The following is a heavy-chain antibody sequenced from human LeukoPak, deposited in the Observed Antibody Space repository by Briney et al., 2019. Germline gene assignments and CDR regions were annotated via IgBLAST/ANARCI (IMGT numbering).Heavy chain of an antibody. CDR3: ATVGHDYVWGSYDGAFDI. CDR1: GYTLTELS. D-gene: IGHD3-16*01. Sequence: RASVKVSCKVSGYTLTELSMHWVRQAPGKGLEWIGGFDPEDGETIYAQKFQGRVTMTEDTSTDTAYMGLSSLRSEDTAVYYCATVGHDYVWGSYDGAFDIWGQGTMVTVSS. V-gene: IGHV1-24*01. J-gene: IGHJ3*02. CDR2: FDPEDGET.